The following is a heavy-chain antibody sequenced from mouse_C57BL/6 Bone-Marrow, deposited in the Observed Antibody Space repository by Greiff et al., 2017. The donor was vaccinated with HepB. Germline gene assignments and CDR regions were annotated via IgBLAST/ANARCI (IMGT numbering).Heavy chain of an antibody. V-gene: IGHV1-12*01. D-gene: IGHD2-5*01. CDR3: ARKDYSNTGGYFDV. CDR2: IYPGNGDT. Sequence: LQESGAELVRPGASVKMSCKASGYTFTSYNMHWVKQTPRQGLEWIGAIYPGNGDTSYNQKFKGKATLTVDKSSSTAYMQLSSLTSEDSAVYYCARKDYSNTGGYFDVWGTGTTVTVSS. J-gene: IGHJ1*03. CDR1: GYTFTSYN.